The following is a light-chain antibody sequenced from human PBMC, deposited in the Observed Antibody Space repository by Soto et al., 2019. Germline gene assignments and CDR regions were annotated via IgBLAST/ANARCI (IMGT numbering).Light chain of an antibody. J-gene: IGKJ1*01. CDR1: QSVTSN. CDR3: QHYNNWSRT. CDR2: GSP. Sequence: EILMTQSPATLSVSPGEIATLSCRASQSVTSNLAWYQQKPGQAPRLLISGSPARPTGSPARFSGSGSGTAVTLTISSLQSEYFAVYYCQHYNNWSRTFGLGTKGEIK. V-gene: IGKV3-15*01.